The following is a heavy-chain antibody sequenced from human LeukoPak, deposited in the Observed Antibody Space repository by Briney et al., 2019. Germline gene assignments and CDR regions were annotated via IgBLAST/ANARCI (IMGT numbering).Heavy chain of an antibody. J-gene: IGHJ4*02. D-gene: IGHD1/OR15-1a*01. CDR3: ARGNNPISSLDY. V-gene: IGHV4-61*02. CDR2: IYTSGST. CDR1: GGSIGSGDYY. Sequence: SETLSLTCTVSGGSIGSGDYYWSWIRQPAGKGLEWIGRIYTSGSTNYNPSLKSRITISVDTSKNQFFLKLRSVTAADTAVYYCARGNNPISSLDYWGQGTLVTVSS.